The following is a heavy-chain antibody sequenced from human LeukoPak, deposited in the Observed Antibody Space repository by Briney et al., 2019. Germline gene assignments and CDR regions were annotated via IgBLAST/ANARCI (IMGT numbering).Heavy chain of an antibody. CDR1: GFTFSSYA. CDR2: ISYDGSNK. D-gene: IGHD6-13*01. Sequence: GRSLRLSCAASGFTFSSYAMHWVRQAPGKGLEWVAVISYDGSNKYYADSVKGRFTISRDNSKNTLYLQMNSLRAEDTAVYYCARENIAAALDAFDIWGQGTMVTVSS. CDR3: ARENIAAALDAFDI. J-gene: IGHJ3*02. V-gene: IGHV3-30-3*01.